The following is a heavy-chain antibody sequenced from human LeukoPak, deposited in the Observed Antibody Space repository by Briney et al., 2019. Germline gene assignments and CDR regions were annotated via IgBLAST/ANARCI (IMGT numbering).Heavy chain of an antibody. D-gene: IGHD2-15*01. J-gene: IGHJ4*02. CDR1: GSSFSSYG. CDR3: ARVDCSGGSCYSALTL. V-gene: IGHV3-48*02. CDR2: ISTSSGTI. Sequence: GGSLRLSCAASGSSFSSYGMNWVRKAPGQGLERISYISTSSGTIYYADSVEGRLPISRDSARNSLFLQMNSLRDDDTAVYYCARVDCSGGSCYSALTLWGQGTLVTVSS.